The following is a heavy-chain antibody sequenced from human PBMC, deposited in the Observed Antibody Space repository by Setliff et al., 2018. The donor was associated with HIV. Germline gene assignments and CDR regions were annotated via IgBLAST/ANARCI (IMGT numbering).Heavy chain of an antibody. CDR1: GYTFTSYG. J-gene: IGHJ3*01. CDR3: ARGTRVGANDAFDV. V-gene: IGHV1-2*06. CDR2: INPNSGGT. Sequence: GASVKVSCKASGYTFTSYGISWVRQAPGQGLEWMGRINPNSGGTKYGQKSQGRVTMTRDTSISTAYMELSRLRSDDTAVYYCARGTRVGANDAFDVWGQGTMVTVSS. D-gene: IGHD1-26*01.